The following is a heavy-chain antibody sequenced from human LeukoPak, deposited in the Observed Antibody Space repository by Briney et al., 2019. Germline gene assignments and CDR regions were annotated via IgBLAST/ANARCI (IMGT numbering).Heavy chain of an antibody. D-gene: IGHD2-15*01. J-gene: IGHJ4*02. CDR1: GGSFSGYY. CDR3: ARGALEGYCSGGSCPFFDY. V-gene: IGHV4-34*01. CDR2: INHSGST. Sequence: NTSETLSLTCAVYGGSFSGYYWSWIRQPPGKGLEWIGEINHSGSTNYNPSLKSRVTISVDTSKSQFSLKLSSVTAADTAVYYCARGALEGYCSGGSCPFFDYWGQGTLVTVSS.